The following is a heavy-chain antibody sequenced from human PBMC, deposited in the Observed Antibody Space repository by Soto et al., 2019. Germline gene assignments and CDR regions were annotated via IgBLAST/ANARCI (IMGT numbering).Heavy chain of an antibody. CDR1: GGTFSSYA. CDR2: IIPIFGTA. J-gene: IGHJ6*02. D-gene: IGHD3-3*01. CDR3: ARKSIFGVVINTGYYYYGMDV. V-gene: IGHV1-69*13. Sequence: ASVKVSCKASGGTFSSYAISWVRQAPGQGLEWMGGIIPIFGTANYAQKFQGRVTITADESTSTAYMELSSLRSEDTAVYYCARKSIFGVVINTGYYYYGMDVWGQGTKVTVS.